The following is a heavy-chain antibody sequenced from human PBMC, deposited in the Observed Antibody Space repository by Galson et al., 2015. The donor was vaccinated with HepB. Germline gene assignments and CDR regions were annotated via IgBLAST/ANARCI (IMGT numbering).Heavy chain of an antibody. CDR3: ATVNSAAAGHYYYYGMDV. CDR1: GYTLTELS. J-gene: IGHJ6*02. CDR2: FDPEDGET. D-gene: IGHD6-13*01. V-gene: IGHV1-24*01. Sequence: SVKVSCKVSGYTLTELSMHWVRQAPGKGLEWMGGFDPEDGETIYAQKFRGRVTMTEDTSTDTAYMELSSLRSEDTAVYYCATVNSAAAGHYYYYGMDVWGQGTTVTVSS.